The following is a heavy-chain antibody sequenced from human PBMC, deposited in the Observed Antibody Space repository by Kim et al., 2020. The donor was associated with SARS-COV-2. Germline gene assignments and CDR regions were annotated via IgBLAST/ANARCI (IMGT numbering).Heavy chain of an antibody. CDR2: IYYSGST. Sequence: SETLSLTCTVSGGSISSYYWSWIRQPPGKGLEWMGYIYYSGSTNYNPSRRSRVTISVDTSKNQFSLKLSSVTAADTAVYYCAREIGYCSGGGCNPDYWGQGTLVTVSS. D-gene: IGHD2-15*01. J-gene: IGHJ4*02. CDR3: AREIGYCSGGGCNPDY. V-gene: IGHV4-59*13. CDR1: GGSISSYY.